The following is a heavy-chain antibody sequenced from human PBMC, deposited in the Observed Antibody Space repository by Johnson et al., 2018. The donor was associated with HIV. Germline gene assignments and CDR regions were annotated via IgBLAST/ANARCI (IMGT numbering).Heavy chain of an antibody. D-gene: IGHD6-13*01. CDR1: GFTVSSNY. CDR2: IYSGGST. CDR3: ARRGSSWPPGAVDI. Sequence: VQLVESGGGVVQPGGSLRLSCAASGFTVSSNYITWVRQAPGKGLEWVSVIYSGGSTYYAGSVQGRFTISRDSCKSTVFLQMNSLRDEDTAVYYCARRGSSWPPGAVDIWGQGTMVTVSS. J-gene: IGHJ3*02. V-gene: IGHV3-66*02.